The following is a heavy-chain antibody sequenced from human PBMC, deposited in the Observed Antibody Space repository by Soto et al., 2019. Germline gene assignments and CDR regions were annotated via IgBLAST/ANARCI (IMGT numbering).Heavy chain of an antibody. CDR3: TRVTIAGARNGFDI. CDR2: INPRGGSA. CDR1: GYSFTIYY. J-gene: IGHJ3*02. Sequence: ASVNVSCKASGYSFTIYYILWVRQAPGQGLEWMGIINPRGGSASYAQKFQGRITMTRDTSTSTVYMELSSLRSEDTAVYYCTRVTIAGARNGFDIWGQGTMVTVSS. V-gene: IGHV1-46*03. D-gene: IGHD2-21*01.